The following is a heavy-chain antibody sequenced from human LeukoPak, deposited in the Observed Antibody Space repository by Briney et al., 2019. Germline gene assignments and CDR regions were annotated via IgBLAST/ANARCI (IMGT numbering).Heavy chain of an antibody. D-gene: IGHD6-13*01. V-gene: IGHV3-53*01. CDR3: ARSQLKQLPSHFDY. CDR1: GFTVSSNY. Sequence: GGSLRLSCAASGFTVSSNYMSWVRQAPGKGLEWVSVIYSGGGTYYADSVKGRFTISRDNPKNTLYLQMNSLRAEDTAVYYCARSQLKQLPSHFDYWGQGTLVTVSS. J-gene: IGHJ4*02. CDR2: IYSGGGT.